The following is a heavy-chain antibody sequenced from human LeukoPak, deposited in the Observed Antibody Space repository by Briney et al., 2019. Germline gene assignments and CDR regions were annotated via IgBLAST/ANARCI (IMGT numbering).Heavy chain of an antibody. CDR2: ISYDGSNK. D-gene: IGHD3-10*01. CDR1: GFTFSSYA. Sequence: PGRSLRLSCAASGFTFSSYAMHWVRQAPGKGLEWVAVISYDGSNKYYADSVKGRSTISRDNSKNTLYLQMNSLRVEDTAVYFCARERQDTIIHSGAFDIWGQGTMVTVSS. CDR3: ARERQDTIIHSGAFDI. V-gene: IGHV3-30-3*01. J-gene: IGHJ3*02.